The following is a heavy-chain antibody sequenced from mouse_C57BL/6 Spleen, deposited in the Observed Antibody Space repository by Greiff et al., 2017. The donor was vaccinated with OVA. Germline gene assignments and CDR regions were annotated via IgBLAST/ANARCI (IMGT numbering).Heavy chain of an antibody. V-gene: IGHV5-16*01. CDR3: ARDYYGRGFDY. J-gene: IGHJ2*01. D-gene: IGHD1-1*01. CDR2: INYDGSST. Sequence: EVKLVESEGGLVQPGSSMKLSCTASGFTFSDYYMAWVRQVPEKGLEWVANINYDGSSTCYLDSLKSRFIISRDNAKNILYLQMSSLKSEDTATYYCARDYYGRGFDYWGQGTTLTVSS. CDR1: GFTFSDYY.